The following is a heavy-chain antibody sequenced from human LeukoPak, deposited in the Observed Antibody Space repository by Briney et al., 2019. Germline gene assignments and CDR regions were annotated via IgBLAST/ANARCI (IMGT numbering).Heavy chain of an antibody. CDR2: INTNTGNP. J-gene: IGHJ4*02. CDR1: GYTFTSYA. CDR3: AVSVMNGGDCFDY. V-gene: IGHV7-4-1*02. Sequence: ASVKGSCKASGYTFTSYAMNWVRQAPGQGLEWMGWINTNTGNPTYAQGFTGRFVFSLDTSVSTAYLQISSLKAEDTAVYYCAVSVMNGGDCFDYWGQGTLVTVSS. D-gene: IGHD2-21*01.